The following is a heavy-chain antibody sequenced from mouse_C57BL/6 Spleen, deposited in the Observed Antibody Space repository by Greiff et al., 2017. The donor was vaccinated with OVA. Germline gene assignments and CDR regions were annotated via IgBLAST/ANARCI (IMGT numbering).Heavy chain of an antibody. V-gene: IGHV1-59*01. CDR1: GYTFTSYW. D-gene: IGHD4-1*01. Sequence: QVQLKQPGAELVRPGTSVKLSCKASGYTFTSYWMHWVKQRPGQGLEWIGVIDPSDSYTNYNQKFKGKATLTVDTSSSTAYMQLSSLTSEDSAVYYCARLTGTRFAYWGQGTLVTVSA. CDR2: IDPSDSYT. CDR3: ARLTGTRFAY. J-gene: IGHJ3*01.